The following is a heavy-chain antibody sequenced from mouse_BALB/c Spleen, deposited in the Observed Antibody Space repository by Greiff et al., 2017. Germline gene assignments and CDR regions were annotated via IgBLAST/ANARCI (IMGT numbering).Heavy chain of an antibody. CDR1: GFTFNTNA. D-gene: IGHD1-1*01. CDR2: IRSKSNNYAT. J-gene: IGHJ3*01. Sequence: EVQLVETGGGLVQPKGSLKLSCAASGFTFNTNAMNWVRQAPGKGLEWVARIRSKSNNYATYYADSVKDRFTISRDDSQSMLYLQMNNLKTEDTAMYYCVREDYGRSSFAYWGQGTLVTVSA. CDR3: VREDYGRSSFAY. V-gene: IGHV10S3*01.